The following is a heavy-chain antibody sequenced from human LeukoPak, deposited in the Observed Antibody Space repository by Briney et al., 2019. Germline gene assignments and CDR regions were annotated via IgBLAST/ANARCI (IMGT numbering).Heavy chain of an antibody. Sequence: GGSLRLSCAASGFTFSSYTMNWVRQAPGKGLEWVSSISTSSIYIYYADSVKGRFTISRDNAKNSLYLQMNSLRAEDTAVYYCAREDGYNQRGDAFDIWGQGTMVPVSS. D-gene: IGHD5-24*01. CDR1: GFTFSSYT. CDR3: AREDGYNQRGDAFDI. CDR2: ISTSSIYI. V-gene: IGHV3-21*01. J-gene: IGHJ3*02.